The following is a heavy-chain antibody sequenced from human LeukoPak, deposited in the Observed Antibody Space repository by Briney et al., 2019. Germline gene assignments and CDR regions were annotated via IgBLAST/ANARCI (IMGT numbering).Heavy chain of an antibody. Sequence: GGSLRLSCAASGFNVSSNYMSWVRQAPGKGLEWVSVIYSGGNTYYADSVKGRFTVSRDNSKNTLYLQMNSLRAEDTAVYYCARGSGSVNTEYYWGQGTLVTVSS. D-gene: IGHD3-10*01. CDR1: GFNVSSNY. CDR3: ARGSGSVNTEYY. J-gene: IGHJ4*02. V-gene: IGHV3-53*01. CDR2: IYSGGNT.